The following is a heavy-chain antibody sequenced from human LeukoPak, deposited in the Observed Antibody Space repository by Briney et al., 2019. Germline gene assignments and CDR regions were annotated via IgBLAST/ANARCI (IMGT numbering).Heavy chain of an antibody. CDR1: GGSISSGGYS. D-gene: IGHD6-13*01. Sequence: SETLSLTCAVSGGSISSGGYSWSWIRQPPGKGLEWLGYMHYSGTTNYNPALKSRVTISVDTSKNQFSLKLSSVTAADTAVYYCAATDIAAAGTWLDPWGQGTLVTVSS. J-gene: IGHJ5*02. CDR3: AATDIAAAGTWLDP. V-gene: IGHV4-61*08. CDR2: MHYSGTT.